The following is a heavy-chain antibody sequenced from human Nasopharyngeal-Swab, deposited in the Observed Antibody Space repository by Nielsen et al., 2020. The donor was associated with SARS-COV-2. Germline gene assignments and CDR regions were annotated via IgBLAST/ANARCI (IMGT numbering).Heavy chain of an antibody. J-gene: IGHJ4*02. D-gene: IGHD3-3*01. CDR1: GGSISSSSYY. CDR3: SRHPIVVLRFLEWLPGYFDY. Sequence: SETLSLTCTVSGGSISSSSYYWGWIRQPPGKGLEWIGSIYYSGSTYYNPSLKCRVTISVDTSKNQFSLKLSSVTAADTAVYYCSRHPIVVLRFLEWLPGYFDYWGQGTLITVSS. V-gene: IGHV4-39*01. CDR2: IYYSGST.